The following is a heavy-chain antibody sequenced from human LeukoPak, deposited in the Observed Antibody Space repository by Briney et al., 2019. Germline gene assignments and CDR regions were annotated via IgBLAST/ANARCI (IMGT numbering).Heavy chain of an antibody. CDR1: SGSISSSRNS. D-gene: IGHD3-22*01. CDR3: ATSYDTSGYYLFDY. Sequence: PSETLSLTCTVSSGSISSSRNSWAWIRQPPGKGLEWIGSIYSSGSTFYNPSLKSRVIISVDTSKKQFSLKLTSVTAADTAVYYCATSYDTSGYYLFDYWGQGTLVTVSS. J-gene: IGHJ4*02. V-gene: IGHV4-39*01. CDR2: IYSSGST.